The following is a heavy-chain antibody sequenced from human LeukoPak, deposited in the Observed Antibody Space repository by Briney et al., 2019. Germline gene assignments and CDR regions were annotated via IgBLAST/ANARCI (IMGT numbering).Heavy chain of an antibody. CDR1: GGSISSSNW. V-gene: IGHV4-4*02. J-gene: IGHJ4*02. D-gene: IGHD3-10*01. Sequence: RPSETLSLTCAVSGGSISSSNWWIWVRQPPGKGLEWIGEIYHSGTTNYNPSLKSRVTISVDKSKNQFSLKLSSVTAADTAVYYCARGGSSGYYGSGRPDRIDREPYYFDYWGQGTLVTVSS. CDR3: ARGGSSGYYGSGRPDRIDREPYYFDY. CDR2: IYHSGTT.